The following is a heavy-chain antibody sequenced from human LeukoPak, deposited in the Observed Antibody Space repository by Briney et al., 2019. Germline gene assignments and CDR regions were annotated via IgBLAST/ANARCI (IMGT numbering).Heavy chain of an antibody. Sequence: ASVKVSCKASGGTFSSYAISWARQAPGQGLEWMGWINPNSGGTNYAQKFQGRVTMTRDASISTAYLELSRLRSDDTAVYYCAREVYGDSSFDYWGQGTLLTVSS. V-gene: IGHV1-2*02. J-gene: IGHJ4*02. CDR3: AREVYGDSSFDY. CDR2: INPNSGGT. D-gene: IGHD4-17*01. CDR1: GGTFSSYA.